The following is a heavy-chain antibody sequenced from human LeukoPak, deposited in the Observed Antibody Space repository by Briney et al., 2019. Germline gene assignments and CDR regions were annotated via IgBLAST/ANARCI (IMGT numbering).Heavy chain of an antibody. CDR2: ISAYNGNT. CDR3: ARVGIAARHYYYYMDV. V-gene: IGHV1-18*01. Sequence: ASVKVSCKASGYTFTSYGISWVRQAPGQGLEWMGWISAYNGNTNYAQKLQGRVTMTTDTSTSTAYMELRSLRSDDTAVYYCARVGIAARHYYYYMDVWGKGTTVTVSS. J-gene: IGHJ6*03. CDR1: GYTFTSYG. D-gene: IGHD6-6*01.